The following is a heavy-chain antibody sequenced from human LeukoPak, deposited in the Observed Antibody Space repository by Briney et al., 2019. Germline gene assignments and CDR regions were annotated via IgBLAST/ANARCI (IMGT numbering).Heavy chain of an antibody. CDR3: ARVLRDGYKSADDAFDI. J-gene: IGHJ3*02. Sequence: ASVKVSCKASGYTFTGYYMHWVRQAPGQGLEWMGWINPNSGGTNYAQKFQGRVTMTRDTSISTAYMELSRLRSDDTAVYYCARVLRDGYKSADDAFDIWGQGTMVTVSS. V-gene: IGHV1-2*02. CDR1: GYTFTGYY. D-gene: IGHD5-24*01. CDR2: INPNSGGT.